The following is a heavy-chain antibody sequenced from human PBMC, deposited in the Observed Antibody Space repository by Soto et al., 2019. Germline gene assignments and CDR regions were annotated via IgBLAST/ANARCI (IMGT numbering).Heavy chain of an antibody. Sequence: ASVKVSFKASGGTFSSYAISWVRQAPGQGLEWMGGIIPIFGTANYAQKFQGRVTITADKSTSTAYMELSSLRSEDTAVYYCARGYCSGGSCYSCDYWGQGTLVTV. CDR1: GGTFSSYA. CDR3: ARGYCSGGSCYSCDY. CDR2: IIPIFGTA. V-gene: IGHV1-69*06. D-gene: IGHD2-15*01. J-gene: IGHJ4*02.